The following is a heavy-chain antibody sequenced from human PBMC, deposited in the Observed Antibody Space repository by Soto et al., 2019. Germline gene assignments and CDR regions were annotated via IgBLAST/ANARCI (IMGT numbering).Heavy chain of an antibody. V-gene: IGHV3-66*01. J-gene: IGHJ6*02. Sequence: HPGGSLRLSCAASGFTVSSNYMSWVRQAPGKGLEWVSVIYSGGSTYYADSVKGRFTISRDNSKNTLYLQMNSLRAEDTAVYYCAAPLWFWVLLSPAATGFYGMDVRGQGTPVSVA. CDR1: GFTVSSNY. CDR2: IYSGGST. CDR3: AAPLWFWVLLSPAATGFYGMDV. D-gene: IGHD3-10*01.